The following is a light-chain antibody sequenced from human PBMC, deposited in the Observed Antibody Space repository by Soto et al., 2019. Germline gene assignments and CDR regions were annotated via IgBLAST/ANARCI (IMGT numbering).Light chain of an antibody. V-gene: IGKV1-5*01. CDR3: QNYNSYSEA. Sequence: DIQMTHSPSTLSASVLDIVTITCRASQSISSWLAWYQQKPGKAPKVLIFDASSLESGVPSRFSGSRSGSEFNFTITGLQPDDFATYYCQNYNSYSEAFGQGTKVDIK. CDR1: QSISSW. CDR2: DAS. J-gene: IGKJ1*01.